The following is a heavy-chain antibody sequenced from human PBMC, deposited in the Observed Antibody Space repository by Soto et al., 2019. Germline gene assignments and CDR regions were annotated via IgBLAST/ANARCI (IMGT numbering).Heavy chain of an antibody. J-gene: IGHJ4*02. Sequence: AVGSLRLSCAASGLSFNKYWMHWVRQAPGKGLVWVSRINSVGSSTDYADSVKGRFTISRDNAKNTLYLQMNSLRAEDTAVYYCATLIFPEAYWGQGTLVTVSS. V-gene: IGHV3-74*01. D-gene: IGHD3-9*01. CDR2: INSVGSST. CDR3: ATLIFPEAY. CDR1: GLSFNKYW.